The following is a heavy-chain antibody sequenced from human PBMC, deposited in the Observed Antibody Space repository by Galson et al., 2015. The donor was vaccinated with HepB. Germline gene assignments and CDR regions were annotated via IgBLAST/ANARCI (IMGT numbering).Heavy chain of an antibody. CDR1: GFTFSSYA. V-gene: IGHV3-23*01. CDR2: ISGSGGST. J-gene: IGHJ4*02. CDR3: APLDPPPRYFDY. Sequence: SLRLSCAASGFTFSSYAMSWVRQAPGKGLEWVSAISGSGGSTYYADSVKGRFTISRDNSKNTLYLQMNSLRAEDTAVYYCAPLDPPPRYFDYWGQGTLVTVSS.